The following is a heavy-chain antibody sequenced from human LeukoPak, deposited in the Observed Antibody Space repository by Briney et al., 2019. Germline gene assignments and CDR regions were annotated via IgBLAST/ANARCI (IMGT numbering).Heavy chain of an antibody. J-gene: IGHJ5*02. Sequence: PGRSLRLSCAASGFTLSEYGIHWVCQAPGKGLEWVAVLSYDGRDRYYADSVNGRFTISRDISSDTVSLQMNSLRVEDTAVYFCARDRINMMVLVHDSGFDLWGQGTLVTVSS. CDR1: GFTLSEYG. CDR2: LSYDGRDR. D-gene: IGHD3-22*01. V-gene: IGHV3-30*01. CDR3: ARDRINMMVLVHDSGFDL.